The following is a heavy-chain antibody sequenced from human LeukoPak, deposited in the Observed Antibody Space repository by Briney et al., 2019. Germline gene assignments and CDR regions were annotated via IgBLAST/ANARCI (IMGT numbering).Heavy chain of an antibody. CDR3: ARGSRYICSWYRNNWFDP. V-gene: IGHV4-34*01. CDR1: GGSFSGYY. D-gene: IGHD6-13*01. CDR2: INHSGST. J-gene: IGHJ5*02. Sequence: SETLSLTCAVYGGSFSGYYWSWMRQPPGKGLEWIGEINHSGSTNYNPSLKSRVTISVYTSTNQFSLKRSSVTAADTAVYYCARGSRYICSWYRNNWFDPWGQGTLVTVSS.